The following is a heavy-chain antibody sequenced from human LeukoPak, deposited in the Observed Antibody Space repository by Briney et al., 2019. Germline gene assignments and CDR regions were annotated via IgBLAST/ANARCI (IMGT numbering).Heavy chain of an antibody. V-gene: IGHV1-18*01. D-gene: IGHD5-24*01. J-gene: IGHJ6*02. CDR2: ISAYNGNT. CDR3: ARDLLWLQLHYYYYGMDV. CDR1: GYTFTSYG. Sequence: GASVKVSCKASGYTFTSYGISWVRQAPGQGLEWMGWISAYNGNTNYAQKLQGRVTMTTDTSTSTAYMELRSLRSDDTAVYYCARDLLWLQLHYYYYGMDVWGQGTTVTVSS.